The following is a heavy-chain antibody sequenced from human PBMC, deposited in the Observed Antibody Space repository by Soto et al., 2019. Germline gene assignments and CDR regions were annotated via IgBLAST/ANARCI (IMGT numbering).Heavy chain of an antibody. Sequence: QVQLVESGGGVVQPGRSLRLSCAASGFTFSSYGMHWVRQAPGKGLEWVAVISYDGSNKYYADSVKGRFTISRDNSKNTLYLQMNSLRAEDTAVYYCAKDLNDLAAHGYWGQGTLVTVSS. CDR3: AKDLNDLAAHGY. J-gene: IGHJ4*02. CDR2: ISYDGSNK. D-gene: IGHD6-6*01. CDR1: GFTFSSYG. V-gene: IGHV3-30*18.